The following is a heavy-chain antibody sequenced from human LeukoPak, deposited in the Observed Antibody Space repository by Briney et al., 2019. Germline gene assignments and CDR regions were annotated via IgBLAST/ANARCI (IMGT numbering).Heavy chain of an antibody. CDR2: ISGSGGST. V-gene: IGHV3-23*01. CDR1: GFTFSSYA. J-gene: IGHJ4*02. Sequence: PGGSLRLSCAASGFTFSSYAMSWVRQAPGEGLEWVSAISGSGGSTYYADSVKGRFTISRDNSKNTLYLQMNSLRAEDTAVYYCAKLLTIFGVVIIRDYWGQGTLVTVSS. D-gene: IGHD3-3*01. CDR3: AKLLTIFGVVIIRDY.